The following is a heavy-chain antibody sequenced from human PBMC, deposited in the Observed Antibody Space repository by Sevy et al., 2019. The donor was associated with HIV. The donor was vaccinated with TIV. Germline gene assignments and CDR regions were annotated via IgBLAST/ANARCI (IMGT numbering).Heavy chain of an antibody. J-gene: IGHJ3*02. CDR1: GYTFTGYY. Sequence: ASVKVSCKSSGYTFTGYYMHWVRQAPGQGLEWMGWINANNGGTNYAQRFQGRVTMTWDTSITTAYMELSRLTSDDTAVYYCTRQDSSASDIWGQGTVVTVSS. V-gene: IGHV1-2*02. CDR2: INANNGGT. D-gene: IGHD2-15*01. CDR3: TRQDSSASDI.